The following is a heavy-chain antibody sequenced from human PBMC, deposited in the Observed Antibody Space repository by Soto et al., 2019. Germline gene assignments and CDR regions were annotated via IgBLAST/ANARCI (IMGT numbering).Heavy chain of an antibody. J-gene: IGHJ4*02. CDR3: ARDRGAATGIVDY. CDR1: GFTFSSDW. Sequence: EVQLVESGGGLVQPGGSLRLSCAASGFTFSSDWMHWVRQAPGKGLVWVSRINSDGRSTSYTGSVRGRFTISRDNAKNTVYLQLNSLRAEDTAVYYGARDRGAATGIVDYWGPGTLVTVSS. V-gene: IGHV3-74*01. CDR2: INSDGRST. D-gene: IGHD6-13*01.